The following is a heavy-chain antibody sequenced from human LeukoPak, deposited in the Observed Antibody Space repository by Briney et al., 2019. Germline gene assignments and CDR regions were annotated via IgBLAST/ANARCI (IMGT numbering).Heavy chain of an antibody. V-gene: IGHV3-48*03. CDR1: GFTFSSYE. CDR3: VRGRFSTSVDY. Sequence: GGSLRLSCAASGFTFSSYEMNWVRQAPGMGLEWVSYISSSGSTIYYADSVKGRFTISRDNAKNSLYLQMNSLRAEDTAVYYCVRGRFSTSVDYWGQGTLVTVSS. D-gene: IGHD3-3*01. CDR2: ISSSGSTI. J-gene: IGHJ4*02.